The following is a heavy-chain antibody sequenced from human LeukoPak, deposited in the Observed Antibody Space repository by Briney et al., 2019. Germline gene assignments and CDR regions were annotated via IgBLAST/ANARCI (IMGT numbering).Heavy chain of an antibody. CDR3: ARFPYCSSTSCGRGRAFDI. CDR2: ISGSNTYT. Sequence: GGSLRLSCAASGFTFSDYYMTWIRQAPGKGLEWVSFISGSNTYTNYADSVKGRFTISRDNAKNSLYLQMNSLRAEDTAVYYCARFPYCSSTSCGRGRAFDIWGQGTMATVSS. D-gene: IGHD2-2*01. J-gene: IGHJ3*02. CDR1: GFTFSDYY. V-gene: IGHV3-11*06.